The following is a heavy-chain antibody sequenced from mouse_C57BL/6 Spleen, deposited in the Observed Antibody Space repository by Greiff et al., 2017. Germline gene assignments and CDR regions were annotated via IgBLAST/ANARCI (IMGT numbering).Heavy chain of an antibody. J-gene: IGHJ1*03. CDR3: AKNGKLPWYFDV. Sequence: VQLQQSGPELVKPGASVTIPCKASGYTFTDYNMDWVKQSHGKSLEWIGDINPNNGGTIYNQKFKGKATLTVDKSSSTVYMELRRLTSEDTAVYYCAKNGKLPWYFDVWGTGTTVTVSS. V-gene: IGHV1-18*01. CDR1: GYTFTDYN. CDR2: INPNNGGT.